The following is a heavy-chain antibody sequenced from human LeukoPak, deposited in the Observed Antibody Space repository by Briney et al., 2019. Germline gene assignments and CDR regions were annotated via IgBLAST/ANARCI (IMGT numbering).Heavy chain of an antibody. CDR3: ARAPAVPADNWFDP. CDR1: GVTISSYY. CDR2: IYTSGST. V-gene: IGHV4-4*07. J-gene: IGHJ5*02. D-gene: IGHD2-2*01. Sequence: PSETLSLTCTVSGVTISSYYWSWIRQPAGKGLEWIGRIYTSGSTNYNPSPKSRVTMSVDTSKNQFSLKLSSVTAADTAVYYCARAPAVPADNWFDPWGQGTLVTVSS.